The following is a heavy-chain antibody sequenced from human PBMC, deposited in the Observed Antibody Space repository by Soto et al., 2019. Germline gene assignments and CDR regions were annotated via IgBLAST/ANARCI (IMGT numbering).Heavy chain of an antibody. CDR1: DYTFTSYG. Sequence: ASVKVSCKASDYTFTSYGISWVLQTPGQGLEGTGWISAYNGNTNYAQKLQGRVTMTTDTSTSTAYMELRSLRSDDTAVYYCAIERGYDYVWGSYRYTGDYYYGMDVWGQGTTVTVSS. J-gene: IGHJ6*02. CDR3: AIERGYDYVWGSYRYTGDYYYGMDV. CDR2: ISAYNGNT. D-gene: IGHD3-16*02. V-gene: IGHV1-18*04.